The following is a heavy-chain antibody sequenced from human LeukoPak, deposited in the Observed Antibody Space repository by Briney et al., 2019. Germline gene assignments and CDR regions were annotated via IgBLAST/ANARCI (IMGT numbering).Heavy chain of an antibody. CDR3: AKDQGSGHGAYTLGTFDY. J-gene: IGHJ4*01. D-gene: IGHD3-16*01. CDR1: GVPFSSYA. Sequence: PGGTLRLSCGASGVPFSSYAMSWVRQAPGKGLEWVSCINGRGDSTVYADSVTGRFTISRDNSKNTLYLQMNSLRAEDTAVYYCAKDQGSGHGAYTLGTFDYWGLETLVTVFS. V-gene: IGHV3-23*01. CDR2: INGRGDST.